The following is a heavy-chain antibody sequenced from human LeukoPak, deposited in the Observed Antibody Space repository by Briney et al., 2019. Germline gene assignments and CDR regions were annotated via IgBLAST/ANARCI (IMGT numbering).Heavy chain of an antibody. CDR1: GYTFTGYY. D-gene: IGHD3-10*01. CDR3: ARDLVRYYGSGSYSTGAFDI. Sequence: ASVKVSCKASGYTFTGYYMQWVRQAPGQGLEWMGWINPNSGGTNYAQKFQGRVTMTRDTSISTAYMELSRLRSDDTAVYYCARDLVRYYGSGSYSTGAFDIWGQGTMVTVSS. CDR2: INPNSGGT. V-gene: IGHV1-2*02. J-gene: IGHJ3*02.